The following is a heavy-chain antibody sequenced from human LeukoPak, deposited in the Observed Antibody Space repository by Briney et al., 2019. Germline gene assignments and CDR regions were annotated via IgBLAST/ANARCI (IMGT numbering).Heavy chain of an antibody. V-gene: IGHV4-4*07. CDR1: GGSISSYY. D-gene: IGHD3-16*01. Sequence: SETLSLTCTVSGGSISSYYWSWIRQPAGKGLEWIGSIYYSGSTYYNPSLKSRVTISVDTSKNQFSLKLSSVTAADTAVYYCARGGGPPSYLDFWGQGTLVTVSS. CDR3: ARGGGPPSYLDF. J-gene: IGHJ4*02. CDR2: IYYSGST.